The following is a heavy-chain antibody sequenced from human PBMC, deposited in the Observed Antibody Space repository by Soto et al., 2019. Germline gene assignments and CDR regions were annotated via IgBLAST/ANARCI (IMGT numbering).Heavy chain of an antibody. V-gene: IGHV4-34*01. D-gene: IGHD3-10*01. CDR1: GGSFSGYY. CDR2: INHSGST. CDR3: ARQLGSITMVRGANWFDP. Sequence: SETLSLTCAVYGGSFSGYYWSWIRQPPGKGLEWIGEINHSGSTNYNPSLKSRVTISVDTSKNQFSLKLSSVTAADTAVYYCARQLGSITMVRGANWFDPWGQGTLVTVSS. J-gene: IGHJ5*02.